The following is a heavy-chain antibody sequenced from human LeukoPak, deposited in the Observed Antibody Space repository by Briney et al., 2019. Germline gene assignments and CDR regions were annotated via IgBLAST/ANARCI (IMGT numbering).Heavy chain of an antibody. CDR2: ISSSSSYL. Sequence: GGSLRLSCAASGFTFSRYSMDWVRQAPGKGLEWVSSISSSSSYLFVADSVKGRFTISRDNAKNSLYLQMNSLRVEDTAVYYCARDRRTVVTSPDAFDIWGQGTMVTVSS. CDR3: ARDRRTVVTSPDAFDI. D-gene: IGHD4-23*01. CDR1: GFTFSRYS. V-gene: IGHV3-21*01. J-gene: IGHJ3*02.